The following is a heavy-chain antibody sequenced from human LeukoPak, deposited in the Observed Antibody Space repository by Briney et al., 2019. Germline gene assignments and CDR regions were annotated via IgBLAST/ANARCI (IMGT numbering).Heavy chain of an antibody. J-gene: IGHJ4*02. CDR3: AGIPLGATRGRHFDY. Sequence: PSETLSLTCTVSGGSISSSSYYWGWIRQPPGKGLEWIGSIYYSGSTYYNPSLKSRVTISVDTSKNQFSLKLSSVTAADTAVYYCAGIPLGATRGRHFDYWGQGTLVTVSS. CDR2: IYYSGST. V-gene: IGHV4-39*01. D-gene: IGHD1-26*01. CDR1: GGSISSSSYY.